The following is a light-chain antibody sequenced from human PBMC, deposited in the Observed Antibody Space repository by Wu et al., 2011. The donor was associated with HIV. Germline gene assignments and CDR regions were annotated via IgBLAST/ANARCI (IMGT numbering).Light chain of an antibody. Sequence: VVLTQSPGTLSLSPGERATLSCRASQRVSSNYVAWYQQKFGQAPRLLIYGASIRATGIPDRFTGSGSGTDFTLTISRLEPEDFAVYYCQQYGGSSYTFGQGDQVGDQT. CDR1: QRVSSNY. CDR2: GAS. V-gene: IGKV3-20*01. J-gene: IGKJ2*01. CDR3: QQYGGSSYT.